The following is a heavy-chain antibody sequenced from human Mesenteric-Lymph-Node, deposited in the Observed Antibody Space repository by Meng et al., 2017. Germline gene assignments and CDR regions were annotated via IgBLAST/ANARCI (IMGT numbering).Heavy chain of an antibody. CDR3: AGESMVRGVIGY. V-gene: IGHV4-61*01. CDR1: GGSVNSGSYY. D-gene: IGHD3-10*01. J-gene: IGHJ4*02. CDR2: IYYSGSI. Sequence: SETLSLTCTVSGGSVNSGSYYWTWLRQPPGKGLEWIGYIYYSGSIDYNPSLKSRVTISVDTSKNQFSLKLSSVTAADTAVYYCAGESMVRGVIGYWGQGTLVTVS.